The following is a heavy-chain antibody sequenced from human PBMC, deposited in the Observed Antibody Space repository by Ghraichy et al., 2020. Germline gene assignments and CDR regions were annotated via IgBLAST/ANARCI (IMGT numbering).Heavy chain of an antibody. J-gene: IGHJ3*02. V-gene: IGHV3-23*01. CDR3: AKDSESYNGIYDPFDI. CDR2: ISSSGGST. D-gene: IGHD3-10*01. Sequence: LSLTCVASGFTFSSYAMGWVRQAPGKGLEWVSVISSSGGSTYYADSVKGRFTISRDDSKNTLFLQMSSLKVEDTAVYYCAKDSESYNGIYDPFDIWGRGTMVTISS. CDR1: GFTFSSYA.